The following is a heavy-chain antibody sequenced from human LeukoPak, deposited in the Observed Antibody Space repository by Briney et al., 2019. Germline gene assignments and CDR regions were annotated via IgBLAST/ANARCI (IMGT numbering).Heavy chain of an antibody. Sequence: ASVKVSCKASGYTFTNSAISWVRQAPRQGLEWMGWISAYNANTNYAQKLQGRVTMTTDTSTSTAYMELRSLRSDDTALYYCARTGRAHYFDYWGQGTLVTVSS. CDR3: ARTGRAHYFDY. CDR2: ISAYNANT. J-gene: IGHJ4*02. V-gene: IGHV1-18*01. CDR1: GYTFTNSA. D-gene: IGHD3-9*01.